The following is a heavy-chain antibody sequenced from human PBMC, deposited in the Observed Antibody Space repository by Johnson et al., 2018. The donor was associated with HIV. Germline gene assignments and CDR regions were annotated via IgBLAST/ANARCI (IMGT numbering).Heavy chain of an antibody. CDR1: GFSFSSYW. CDR2: IKQDGSEK. J-gene: IGHJ3*02. V-gene: IGHV3-7*01. Sequence: VQLLESGGGLVQPGESLRLSCEASGFSFSSYWMSWVRQAPGKGLEWVANIKQDGSEKKYVDSVKGRFTISRDNAKKSLYLKMNSLRAEDTAVYYCARVASGWEDAFDIWGQGTMVTVSS. CDR3: ARVASGWEDAFDI. D-gene: IGHD1-26*01.